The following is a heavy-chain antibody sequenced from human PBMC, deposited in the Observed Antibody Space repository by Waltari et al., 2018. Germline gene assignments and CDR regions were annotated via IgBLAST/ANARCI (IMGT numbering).Heavy chain of an antibody. V-gene: IGHV3-23*03. CDR2: VIYSGGTT. CDR3: AKEDFGGVDH. J-gene: IGHJ5*02. Sequence: EVQLLESGGGLVQPGGSLRLSWSVSGFTLNNYAMSWVRQAPGKGLEWVSVIYSGGTTYYADSVKGRFTISRDNSKNTLYLQMNSLRPEDTAVYHCAKEDFGGVDHWGQGTLVTVSS. D-gene: IGHD3-16*01. CDR1: GFTLNNYA.